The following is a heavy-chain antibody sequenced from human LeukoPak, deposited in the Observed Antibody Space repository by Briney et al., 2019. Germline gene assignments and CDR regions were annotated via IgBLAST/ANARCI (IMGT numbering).Heavy chain of an antibody. D-gene: IGHD5-18*01. J-gene: IGHJ4*02. CDR3: ARGQKYTYGYTVTELGSRFCDY. CDR2: INHTGST. V-gene: IGHV4-34*01. Sequence: PSETLSLTCAVYGGSFSGYYWSWIRQPPGKGLEWIGEINHTGSTSYNPSLKSRVTISVDTSKNQFSLKLNSVTAADTAVYYCARGQKYTYGYTVTELGSRFCDYWGQGTLVTVSS. CDR1: GGSFSGYY.